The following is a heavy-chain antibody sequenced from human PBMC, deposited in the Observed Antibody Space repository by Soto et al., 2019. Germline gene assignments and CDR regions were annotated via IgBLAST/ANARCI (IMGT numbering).Heavy chain of an antibody. CDR1: GLTFGSYC. J-gene: IGHJ4*02. V-gene: IGHV3-74*01. D-gene: IGHD3-22*01. CDR2: ISTDGSVT. Sequence: GGFLRLSCSAPGLTFGSYCMQRVCKAAVRGLVWVSRISTDGSVTTYADSVKGRFTISRDNAKNTLYLQMNSLRAEDTAVYYCARDPTYLYDSRGYSDYWGRGPPGNVSS. CDR3: ARDPTYLYDSRGYSDY.